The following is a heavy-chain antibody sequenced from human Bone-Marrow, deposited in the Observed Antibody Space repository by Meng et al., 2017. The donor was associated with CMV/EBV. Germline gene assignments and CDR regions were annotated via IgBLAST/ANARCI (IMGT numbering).Heavy chain of an antibody. V-gene: IGHV3-7*01. D-gene: IGHD5-24*01. CDR1: GFTFSRYW. CDR3: ARVMAPDDAFDI. CDR2: IKQDGSEK. Sequence: GESPKTSCAASGFTFSRYWMSWVRQAPGKGLEWVANIKQDGSEKYYVDSVKGRFTISRDNAKNSLYLQMNSLRAEDTAVYYCARVMAPDDAFDIWGQGTMVTVSS. J-gene: IGHJ3*02.